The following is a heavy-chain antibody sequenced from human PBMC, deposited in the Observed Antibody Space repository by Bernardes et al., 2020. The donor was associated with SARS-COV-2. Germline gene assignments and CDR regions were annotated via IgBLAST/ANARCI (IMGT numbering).Heavy chain of an antibody. CDR2: IYYTGST. D-gene: IGHD4-17*01. J-gene: IGHJ4*02. V-gene: IGHV4-30-4*01. CDR1: GDSIRSGDYH. Sequence: SETLSVTCTVSGDSIRSGDYHWSWIRQPPGKGLEWIGYIYYTGSTYYNPSLKSRVTISVDTSNNQFSLKLSSVTAADTAVYFCARYGDYGGYWGQGTLVTVSS. CDR3: ARYGDYGGY.